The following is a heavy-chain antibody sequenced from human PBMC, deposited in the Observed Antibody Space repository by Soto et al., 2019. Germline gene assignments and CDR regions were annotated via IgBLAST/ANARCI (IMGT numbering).Heavy chain of an antibody. CDR2: ISSSSSYI. J-gene: IGHJ4*02. CDR3: ERVLGRVPPLAMPAC. V-gene: IGHV3-21*01. D-gene: IGHD1-1*01. Sequence: PGGSLRLSCAASGFTFSSYSMNWVRQAPGKGLEWVSSISSSSSYIYYADSVKGRFTISRDNAKNSLYLQMNSLRAEDTAVYYCERVLGRVPPLAMPACWGQGTLVTVSS. CDR1: GFTFSSYS.